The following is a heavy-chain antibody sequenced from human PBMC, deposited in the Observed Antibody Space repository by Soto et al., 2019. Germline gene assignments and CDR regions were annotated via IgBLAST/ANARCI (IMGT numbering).Heavy chain of an antibody. D-gene: IGHD6-13*01. CDR3: ARGQLERSYYYYYYGMDV. CDR2: ISAYNGNT. CDR1: GYTFTSYG. Sequence: ASVKVSCKASGYTFTSYGISWVRQAPGQGLEWMGWISAYNGNTNYAQKLQGRVTMTTDTSTSTAYMELRSLRSDDTAVYYCARGQLERSYYYYYYGMDVWGQGTTVTAP. V-gene: IGHV1-18*01. J-gene: IGHJ6*02.